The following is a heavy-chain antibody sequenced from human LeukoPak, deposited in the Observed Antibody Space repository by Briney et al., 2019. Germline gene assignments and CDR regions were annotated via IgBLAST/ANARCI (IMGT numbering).Heavy chain of an antibody. CDR3: AGEDVDTASFDY. J-gene: IGHJ4*02. Sequence: ASVKVSCKASGYTFTSYGISWVRQAPGQGLEWMGWISAYSGNTNYAQKLQGRVTMTTDTSTSTAYMELRSLRSDDTAVYYCAGEDVDTASFDYWGQGTLVTVSS. CDR1: GYTFTSYG. D-gene: IGHD5-18*01. CDR2: ISAYSGNT. V-gene: IGHV1-18*01.